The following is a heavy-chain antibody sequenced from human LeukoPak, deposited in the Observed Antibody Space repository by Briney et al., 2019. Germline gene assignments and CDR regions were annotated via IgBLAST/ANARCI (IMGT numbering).Heavy chain of an antibody. Sequence: SETLSLTCTVSGGSISSSSYYWGWIRQPPGKGLEWIGSIYYSGSTYYNPSLKSRVTISVDTSKNQFSLKLSSVTAADTAVYYCASGYDSSGYYDPSPPDYWGQGTLVTVSS. CDR2: IYYSGST. CDR1: GGSISSSSYY. D-gene: IGHD3-22*01. J-gene: IGHJ4*02. CDR3: ASGYDSSGYYDPSPPDY. V-gene: IGHV4-39*01.